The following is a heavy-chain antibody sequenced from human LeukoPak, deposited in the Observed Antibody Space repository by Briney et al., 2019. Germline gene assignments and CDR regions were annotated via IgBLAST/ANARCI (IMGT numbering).Heavy chain of an antibody. CDR1: GFTFSSYG. V-gene: IGHV3-30*02. J-gene: IGHJ3*02. CDR2: IRYDGSNK. Sequence: PGGSLRLSCAASGFTFSSYGMHWVRQAPGKGLEWVAFIRYDGSNKYYADSVKGRFTISRDNSKNTLYLQMNSLRAEDTAVYYCAKDTLSRARSPFDIWGQGTMVTVSS. CDR3: AKDTLSRARSPFDI.